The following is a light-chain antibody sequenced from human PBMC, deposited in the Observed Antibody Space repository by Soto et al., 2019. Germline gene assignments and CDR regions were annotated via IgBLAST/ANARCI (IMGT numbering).Light chain of an antibody. J-gene: IGKJ1*01. Sequence: DSKIIQATYTLSASVGDTVTISCRASQTISRWLAWYQQKPGKAPRLLIYTASTLESGVPSRFSASGSGTEFTLTISSLHPDDFATYYCQEYNNYWTFGQGTKVDI. CDR1: QTISRW. CDR2: TAS. V-gene: IGKV1-5*01. CDR3: QEYNNYWT.